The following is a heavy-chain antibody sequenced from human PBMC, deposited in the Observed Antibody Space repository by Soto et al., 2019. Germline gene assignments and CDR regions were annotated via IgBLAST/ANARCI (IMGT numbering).Heavy chain of an antibody. CDR1: GFTFSSYG. Sequence: QVQLVESGGGVVQPGRSLRLYCAASGFTFSSYGMHWVRQAPGKGLEWVAVISYDGINKYYADSVKGRFTISRDNSKNTLYLQMNSLRAEDTSVYYCAKSVYNWNDGVFDYWGQGTLVTVSS. CDR3: AKSVYNWNDGVFDY. V-gene: IGHV3-30*18. CDR2: ISYDGINK. J-gene: IGHJ4*02. D-gene: IGHD1-1*01.